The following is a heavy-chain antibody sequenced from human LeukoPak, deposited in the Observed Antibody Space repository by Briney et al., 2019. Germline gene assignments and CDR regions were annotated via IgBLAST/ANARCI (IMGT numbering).Heavy chain of an antibody. CDR3: ASNRITMVRGEEAFDI. J-gene: IGHJ3*02. Sequence: SETLSLTCTVSGGSISSYYWSWIRQPPGKGLEWIGYIYYSGSTNYNPSLKSRVTISVDTSKNQFSLKLSSVTAADTAVYYCASNRITMVRGEEAFDIWGQGTMVTVSS. CDR2: IYYSGST. CDR1: GGSISSYY. D-gene: IGHD3-10*01. V-gene: IGHV4-59*08.